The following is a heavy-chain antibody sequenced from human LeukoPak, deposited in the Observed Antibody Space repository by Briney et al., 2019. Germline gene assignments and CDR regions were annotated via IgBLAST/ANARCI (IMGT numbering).Heavy chain of an antibody. CDR2: IYYSGST. CDR1: GGSICSYY. Sequence: SETLSLTCTVSGGSICSYYWSWIRQPPGKGLEWIGYIYYSGSTNYNPSLKSRVTISVDTSKNQFSLKLSSVTAADTAVYYCARGWEPIYYYYGMDVWGQGTTVTVSS. V-gene: IGHV4-59*08. D-gene: IGHD1-26*01. CDR3: ARGWEPIYYYYGMDV. J-gene: IGHJ6*02.